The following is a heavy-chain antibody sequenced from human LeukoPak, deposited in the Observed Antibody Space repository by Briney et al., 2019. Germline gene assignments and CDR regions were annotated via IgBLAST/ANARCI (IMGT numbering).Heavy chain of an antibody. CDR2: IIPIFGTA. CDR1: GGTFTSYA. CDR3: ARDAGIVATAN. J-gene: IGHJ4*02. Sequence: ASVKVSCKASGGTFTSYAISWVRQAPGQGLEWMGGIIPIFGTANYAQKFQGRVTITADESTSTAYMELSSLRSEDTAVYYCARDAGIVATANWGQGTLVTVSS. V-gene: IGHV1-69*01. D-gene: IGHD5-12*01.